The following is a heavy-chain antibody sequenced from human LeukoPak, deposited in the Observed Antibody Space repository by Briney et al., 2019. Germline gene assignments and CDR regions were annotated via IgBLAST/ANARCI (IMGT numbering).Heavy chain of an antibody. CDR1: GLTFPNVW. Sequence: GGSLRLSCAASGLTFPNVWMNCVRQAPGKGLEWVGRIKSKTEGETTDYAAPVKGRFTISRDDSKNTLYVQMNSLKTEDTAVYFCTTGRTDYWGQGTPVTVSS. CDR2: IKSKTEGETT. D-gene: IGHD2-2*01. CDR3: TTGRTDY. J-gene: IGHJ4*02. V-gene: IGHV3-15*01.